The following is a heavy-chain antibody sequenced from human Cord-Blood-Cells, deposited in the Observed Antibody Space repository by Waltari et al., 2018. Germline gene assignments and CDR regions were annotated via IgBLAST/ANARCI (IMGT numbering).Heavy chain of an antibody. J-gene: IGHJ4*02. CDR2: IYYSGST. Sequence: QLQLQESGPGLVKPSETLSPTCTVSGGSISSSSYYWGWIRQPPGKGLEWLGSIYYSGSTYYTPSLNSRVTISVDTSKNQFSLRLSSVTAADTAVYYCARPLVYCGGDCYSDYWGQGTLVTVSS. CDR3: ARPLVYCGGDCYSDY. CDR1: GGSISSSSYY. D-gene: IGHD2-21*02. V-gene: IGHV4-39*01.